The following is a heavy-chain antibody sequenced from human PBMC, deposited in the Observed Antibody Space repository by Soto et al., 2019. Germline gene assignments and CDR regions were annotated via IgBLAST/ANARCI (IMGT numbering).Heavy chain of an antibody. V-gene: IGHV3-23*01. CDR3: AKDLMVQKPYYYYYMDV. J-gene: IGHJ6*03. CDR2: ISGSGGST. Sequence: EVQLLESGGGLVQPGGSLRLSCAASGFTFSSYAMCWVRQAPGKGLEWVSAISGSGGSTYYADSVKGRFTISRDNSKNTLYLQMNSLRAEDTAVYYCAKDLMVQKPYYYYYMDVWGKGTTVTVSS. D-gene: IGHD3-10*01. CDR1: GFTFSSYA.